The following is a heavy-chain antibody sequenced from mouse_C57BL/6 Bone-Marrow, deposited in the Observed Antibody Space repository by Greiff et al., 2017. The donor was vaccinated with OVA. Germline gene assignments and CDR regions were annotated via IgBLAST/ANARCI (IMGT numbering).Heavy chain of an antibody. Sequence: GGGLVQPKGSLKLSCAASGFSFNTYAMNWVRQAPGKGLEWVARIRSKSNNYATYYADSVKDRFTISRDDSESMLYLQMNNLTTEDTAMYYCVRHDVYWYFDVWGTGTTVTVSS. CDR3: VRHDVYWYFDV. J-gene: IGHJ1*03. CDR2: IRSKSNNYAT. D-gene: IGHD2-3*01. V-gene: IGHV10-1*01. CDR1: GFSFNTYA.